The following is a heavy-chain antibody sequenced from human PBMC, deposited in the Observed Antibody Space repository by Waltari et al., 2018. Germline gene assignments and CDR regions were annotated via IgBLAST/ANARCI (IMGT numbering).Heavy chain of an antibody. Sequence: QVQLQESGPGLVKPSQTLSLTCTVSGGSISSGSYYWSWIRQPAGKGLEWIGRIYTSGSTNYNPSLMSRVTISVDTSKNQFSLKLSSVTAADTAVYYCARGRGGQQLVRDNWFDPWGQGTLVTVSS. CDR2: IYTSGST. J-gene: IGHJ5*02. D-gene: IGHD6-13*01. CDR3: ARGRGGQQLVRDNWFDP. V-gene: IGHV4-61*02. CDR1: GGSISSGSYY.